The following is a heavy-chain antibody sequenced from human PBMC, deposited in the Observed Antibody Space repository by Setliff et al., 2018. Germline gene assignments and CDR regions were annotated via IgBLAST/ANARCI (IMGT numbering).Heavy chain of an antibody. CDR2: IGHTGSI. D-gene: IGHD2-21*02. J-gene: IGHJ4*02. V-gene: IGHV4-39*07. Sequence: SETLSLTCTVSGGSISSGEFYWTWIRQPPGKGLEWVGNIGHTGSINYNPSLKSRLTISRDTSKNQVSLKLNSVTATDTAVYYCARDLGHGGDSDYWGQGILVTVSS. CDR3: ARDLGHGGDSDY. CDR1: GGSISSGEFY.